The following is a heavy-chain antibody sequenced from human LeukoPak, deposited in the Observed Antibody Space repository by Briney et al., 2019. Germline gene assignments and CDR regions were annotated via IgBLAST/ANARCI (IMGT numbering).Heavy chain of an antibody. V-gene: IGHV3-30*02. CDR1: GFIFSSYG. J-gene: IGHJ4*02. CDR2: IRYDGSNT. Sequence: GGSLRLSCAASGFIFSSYGMHWVRQAPGKGLEWVAFIRYDGSNTYYADSVKGRFTISRDNAKNSLYLQMNSLRAEDTAVYYCARVRDVAVADTFYFDYWGQGTLVTVSS. CDR3: ARVRDVAVADTFYFDY. D-gene: IGHD6-19*01.